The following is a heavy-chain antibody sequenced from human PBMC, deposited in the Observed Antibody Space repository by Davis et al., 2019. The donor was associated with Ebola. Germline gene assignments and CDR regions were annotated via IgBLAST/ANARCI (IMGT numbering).Heavy chain of an antibody. CDR1: GFTFSSYG. Sequence: PGGSLRLSFAASGFTFSSYGMHWVRQAPGKGLEWVAVIWYDGSNKYYADSVKGRFTISRDNSKNTLYLQMNSLRAEDTAVYYCARAGYCSSTSCYVGTIDPWGQGTLVTVSS. D-gene: IGHD2-2*01. V-gene: IGHV3-33*01. CDR3: ARAGYCSSTSCYVGTIDP. CDR2: IWYDGSNK. J-gene: IGHJ5*02.